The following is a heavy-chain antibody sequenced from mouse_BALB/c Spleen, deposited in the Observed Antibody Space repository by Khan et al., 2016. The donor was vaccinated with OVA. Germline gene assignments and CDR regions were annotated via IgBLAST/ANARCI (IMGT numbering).Heavy chain of an antibody. CDR2: INPDNGDT. CDR1: GYTFTDYY. CDR3: TRGLFDV. Sequence: EVQLQQSGPELVKPGASVKMSCKASGYTFTDYYMKWVKQSQGKSLEWIGDINPDNGDTFYNQKFKGKATSTVDKSSSTAYMQLNSLTSEDSALYFCTRGLFDVWGAGTTVTVSS. J-gene: IGHJ1*01. V-gene: IGHV1-19*01.